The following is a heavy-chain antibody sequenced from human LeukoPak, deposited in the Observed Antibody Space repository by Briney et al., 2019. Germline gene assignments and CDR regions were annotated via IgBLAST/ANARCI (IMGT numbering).Heavy chain of an antibody. CDR2: IYYSGST. Sequence: SETLSLTCTVSGGSISSGGYYWSWIRQHPGEGLEWIGYIYYSGSTYYNPSLKSRVTISVDTSKNQFSLKLSSVTAADTAVYYCARGPASYCSSTSCYPSDWYFDLWGRGTLVTVSS. D-gene: IGHD2-2*01. CDR3: ARGPASYCSSTSCYPSDWYFDL. J-gene: IGHJ2*01. CDR1: GGSISSGGYY. V-gene: IGHV4-31*03.